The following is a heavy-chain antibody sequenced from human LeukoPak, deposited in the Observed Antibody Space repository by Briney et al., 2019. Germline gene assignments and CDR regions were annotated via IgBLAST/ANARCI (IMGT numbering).Heavy chain of an antibody. J-gene: IGHJ4*02. CDR3: ARMGGGSGSYYTED. CDR2: IDWDDDK. D-gene: IGHD3-10*01. V-gene: IGHV2-70*04. Sequence: ESGPTLVNPTQTLTLTCTFSGFSLSTRGMRVSWIRQPPGKALEWLARIDWDDDKFYSTSLKTRLTISKDTSKNQVVLTMTNMDPVDTATYYCARMGGGSGSYYTEDWGQGTLVTVSS. CDR1: GFSLSTRGMR.